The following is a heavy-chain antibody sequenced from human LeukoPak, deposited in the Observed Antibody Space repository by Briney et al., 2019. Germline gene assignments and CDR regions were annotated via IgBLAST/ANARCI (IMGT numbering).Heavy chain of an antibody. D-gene: IGHD6-13*01. CDR3: AKVASSSRYAYFDY. J-gene: IGHJ4*02. CDR1: GFTFSNYA. V-gene: IGHV3-23*01. CDR2: LSGSGVTT. Sequence: GGSLRLSCAASGFTFSNYAMSWVRQAPGKGLEWVSALSGSGVTTYYADSVKGRFTISRDNSKNTLYLQMNSLRAEDTAVYYCAKVASSSRYAYFDYWGRGTLVTVSS.